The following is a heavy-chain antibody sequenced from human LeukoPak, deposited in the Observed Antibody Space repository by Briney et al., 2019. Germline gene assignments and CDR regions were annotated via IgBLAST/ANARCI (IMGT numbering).Heavy chain of an antibody. Sequence: SETLSLTCTVSGGSISSYYWSWIRQPPGKGLEWVGSIYYSGTTYYNPSLKSRVTMSVDTSKNQFSLRLTSVTAADTAIYYCAKMAGFYDAFDIWGQGTMVTVSS. CDR2: IYYSGTT. CDR1: GGSISSYY. V-gene: IGHV4-59*04. CDR3: AKMAGFYDAFDI. D-gene: IGHD5-24*01. J-gene: IGHJ3*02.